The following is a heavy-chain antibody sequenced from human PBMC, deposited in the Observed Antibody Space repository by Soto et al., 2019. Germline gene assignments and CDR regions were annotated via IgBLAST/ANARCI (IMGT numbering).Heavy chain of an antibody. J-gene: IGHJ3*02. CDR3: ARAVWESYAFDI. CDR2: IWYDGSNK. CDR1: GFTFSSYG. Sequence: QVQLVESGGGVVQPGRSLRLSCAASGFTFSSYGMHWVRQAPGKGLEWVAVIWYDGSNKYYADSVKGRFTISRDNSKNTLYLQINSLRAEDTAVYYCARAVWESYAFDIWGQGTMVTVSS. D-gene: IGHD1-26*01. V-gene: IGHV3-33*01.